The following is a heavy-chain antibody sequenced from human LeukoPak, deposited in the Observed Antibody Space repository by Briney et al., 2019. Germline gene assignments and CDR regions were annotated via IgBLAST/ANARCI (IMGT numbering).Heavy chain of an antibody. Sequence: GGSLRLSCAASGFTVSSNFMSWIRQAPGKGLEWVGFIETKASGGTIVYAASVKGRFTISRDDSKSIAYLQMNSLKTEDTAIYYCTRGQKDFDYWGQGTLVTVSS. J-gene: IGHJ4*02. CDR3: TRGQKDFDY. CDR1: GFTVSSNF. V-gene: IGHV3-49*03. CDR2: IETKASGGTI.